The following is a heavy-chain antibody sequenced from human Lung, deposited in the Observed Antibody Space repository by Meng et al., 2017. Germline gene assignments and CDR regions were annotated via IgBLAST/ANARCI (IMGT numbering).Heavy chain of an antibody. CDR2: IIDSGST. D-gene: IGHD6-19*01. CDR1: GGSFSGYY. CDR3: VRRTYSSGWYFDY. J-gene: IGHJ4*02. Sequence: QVQIQQWGAGWLKPSETLSLTRAVYGGSFSGYYWSWIRQPPGKGLEWIGEIIDSGSTNYNPSLKSRVTISVDTSKNQFSLRVTSVTAADRAVYYCVRRTYSSGWYFDYWGQGTLVTVSS. V-gene: IGHV4-34*02.